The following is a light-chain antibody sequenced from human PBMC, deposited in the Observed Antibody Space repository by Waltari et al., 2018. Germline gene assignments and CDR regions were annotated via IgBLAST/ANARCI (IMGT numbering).Light chain of an antibody. J-gene: IGLJ1*01. CDR2: KDT. CDR3: QSADTTGDYYV. Sequence: SYELTQPPSVPVSPGQTAGITCSGDTLSKQYAYWYQHRPGQAPVMLIYKDTERASGIPERFAGSSSGTTVTLTISGVQAEDEADYYCQSADTTGDYYVFGTGSRVSVL. V-gene: IGLV3-25*02. CDR1: TLSKQY.